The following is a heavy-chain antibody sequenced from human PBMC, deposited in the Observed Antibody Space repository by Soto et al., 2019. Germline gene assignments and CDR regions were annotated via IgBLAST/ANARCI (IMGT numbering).Heavy chain of an antibody. CDR3: ARDPLPNDYGDYVGHDYYYGMDV. CDR2: IKQDGSEK. D-gene: IGHD4-17*01. Sequence: GGSLRLSCAASGFTFSSYWMSWVRQAPGKGLEWVANIKQDGSEKYYVDSVKGRFTISRDNAKNSLYLQMNSLRAEDTAVYYCARDPLPNDYGDYVGHDYYYGMDVWGQGTTVTVSS. CDR1: GFTFSSYW. J-gene: IGHJ6*02. V-gene: IGHV3-7*05.